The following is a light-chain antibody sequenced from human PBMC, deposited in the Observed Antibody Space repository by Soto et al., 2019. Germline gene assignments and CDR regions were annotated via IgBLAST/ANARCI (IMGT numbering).Light chain of an antibody. CDR3: CSYTSSNTLV. J-gene: IGLJ2*01. V-gene: IGLV2-18*02. CDR1: SSDIGSYNR. CDR2: EVT. Sequence: QSALTQPPSVSGSPGQSVTISCTGTSSDIGSYNRVSWYQQPPGTAPKLIIYEVTNRPSGVPDRFSGSKSGNTASLTISGLQAEDEADYYCCSYTSSNTLVFDGGTKLTVL.